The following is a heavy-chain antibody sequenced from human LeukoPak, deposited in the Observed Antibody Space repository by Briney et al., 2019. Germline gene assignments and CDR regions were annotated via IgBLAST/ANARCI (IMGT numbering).Heavy chain of an antibody. CDR3: ARVSWFPGTSYYYMDV. Sequence: SETLSLTCTVSGGSLSSYYWSWLRQPPGKGLEWIGYIYYSGTTNYNPSLKSRVTISVDTSKNQFSLKLSSVTAADTAVYYCARVSWFPGTSYYYMDVWGKGTTVTVSS. CDR2: IYYSGTT. J-gene: IGHJ6*03. CDR1: GGSLSSYY. D-gene: IGHD1-1*01. V-gene: IGHV4-59*01.